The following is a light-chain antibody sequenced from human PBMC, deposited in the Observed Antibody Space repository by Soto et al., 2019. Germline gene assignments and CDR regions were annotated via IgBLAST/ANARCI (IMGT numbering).Light chain of an antibody. J-gene: IGLJ2*01. Sequence: NFMLTQPHSVSESPGKTVTISCSRRSGSIASNYVQWYQQRPGSSPTTVIYDDNQRPSGVPDRFSGSIDSSSNSASLTISGLKTEDEVDYYCQSYDSSNPVVFGGGTKVTVL. CDR2: DDN. CDR1: SGSIASNY. V-gene: IGLV6-57*01. CDR3: QSYDSSNPVV.